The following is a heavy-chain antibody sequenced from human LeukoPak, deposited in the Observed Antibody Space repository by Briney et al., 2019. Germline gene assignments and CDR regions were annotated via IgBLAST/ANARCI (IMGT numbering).Heavy chain of an antibody. CDR2: INHSGST. D-gene: IGHD1/OR15-1a*01. V-gene: IGHV4-34*01. CDR3: ARELDPTSTNNPHYYYHMDV. CDR1: GGSFSGYY. J-gene: IGHJ6*03. Sequence: SETLSLTCAVYGGSFSGYYWSWIRQPPGKGLEWIGEINHSGSTNYNPSLKSRVTISVDTSNNQFSLRLSSVTAADTAVYFCARELDPTSTNNPHYYYHMDVWGKGTTVTVSS.